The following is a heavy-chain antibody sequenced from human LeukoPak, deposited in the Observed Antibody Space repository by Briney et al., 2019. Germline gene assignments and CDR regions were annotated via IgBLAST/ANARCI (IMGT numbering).Heavy chain of an antibody. CDR3: AREPPLNWDGADWYFDL. CDR1: GGSISSGDYY. Sequence: SQTLSLTCTVSGGSISSGDYYWSWIRQPPGKGLEWIGYIYYSGSTYYNPSLKSRVTISVDTSKNQFSLKPSSVTAADTAVYYCAREPPLNWDGADWYFDLWGRGTLVTVSS. V-gene: IGHV4-30-4*08. J-gene: IGHJ2*01. CDR2: IYYSGST. D-gene: IGHD1-1*01.